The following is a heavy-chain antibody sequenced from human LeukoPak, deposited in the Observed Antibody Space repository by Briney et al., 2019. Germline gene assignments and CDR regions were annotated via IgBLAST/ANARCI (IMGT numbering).Heavy chain of an antibody. CDR1: GFTFSSYS. Sequence: GGSLRLSCAASGFTFSSYSMNWVRQAPGKGLEWVSYISSSGSTIYYADSVKGRFTISRDNAKNSLYLQMNSLRAEDTAVYYCAKTKLAVAAFDYWGQGTLVTVSS. CDR3: AKTKLAVAAFDY. V-gene: IGHV3-48*04. D-gene: IGHD6-19*01. CDR2: ISSSGSTI. J-gene: IGHJ4*02.